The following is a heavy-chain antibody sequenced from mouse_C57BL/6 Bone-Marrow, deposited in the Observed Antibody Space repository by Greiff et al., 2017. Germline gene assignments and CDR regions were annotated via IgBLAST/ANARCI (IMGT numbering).Heavy chain of an antibody. Sequence: EVMLVESGGDLVKPGGSLKLSCAASGFTFSSYGLSWVRLTPDKRLELVATISSCCSYSYSPDSVKGRVTISRDNAKNTLYLQMSSLKAEDTAMYYCAKPWFAYWGQGTLVTGSA. CDR1: GFTFSSYG. CDR2: ISSCCSYS. CDR3: AKPWFAY. V-gene: IGHV5-6*01. J-gene: IGHJ3*01.